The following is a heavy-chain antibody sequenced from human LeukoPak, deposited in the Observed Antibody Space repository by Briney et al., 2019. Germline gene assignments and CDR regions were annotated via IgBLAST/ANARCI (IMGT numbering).Heavy chain of an antibody. J-gene: IGHJ6*04. CDR3: ARDLDCSSTSCIPYGMDV. CDR2: ISSSSSYT. D-gene: IGHD2-2*01. Sequence: GGSLRLSCAASGFTFSDYYMSWICQAPGKGLEWVSYISSSSSYTNYADSVKGRFTISRDNAKNSLYLQMNSLRAEDTAVYYCARDLDCSSTSCIPYGMDVWGKGTTVTVSS. CDR1: GFTFSDYY. V-gene: IGHV3-11*06.